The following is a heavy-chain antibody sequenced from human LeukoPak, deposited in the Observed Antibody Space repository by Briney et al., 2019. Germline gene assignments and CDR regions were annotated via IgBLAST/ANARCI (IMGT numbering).Heavy chain of an antibody. D-gene: IGHD3-22*01. CDR2: IYTNGST. CDR3: ARGGSGYGHTYDY. V-gene: IGHV4-61*02. Sequence: SQTLSLTCTVSGGSISSGSYYWSWIRQPAGKGLEWIGRIYTNGSTNYNPSLKSRVTISGDTSKDQFSLKLSSVTAADTAVYYCARGGSGYGHTYDYWGQGTLVTVSS. CDR1: GGSISSGSYY. J-gene: IGHJ4*02.